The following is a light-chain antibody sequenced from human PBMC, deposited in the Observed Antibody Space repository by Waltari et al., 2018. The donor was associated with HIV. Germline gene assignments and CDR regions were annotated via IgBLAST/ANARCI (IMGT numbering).Light chain of an antibody. CDR3: EQIYTFPLFT. V-gene: IGKV1-39*01. J-gene: IGKJ3*01. CDR1: QNIGDY. Sequence: DIPLTQSPSPLSAFVGDRVTITCRASQNIGDYVNWYQQKPGEPPKLLIYWATSLQPGVPSRFSGSGSGTDFALTISSLQSEDFATYYCEQIYTFPLFTFGPGTKVDIK. CDR2: WAT.